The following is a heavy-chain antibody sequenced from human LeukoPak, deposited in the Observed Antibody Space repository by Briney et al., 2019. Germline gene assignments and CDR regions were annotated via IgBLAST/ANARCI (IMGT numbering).Heavy chain of an antibody. CDR2: ISGSADNT. CDR3: ARGDIVGATHY. D-gene: IGHD1-26*01. Sequence: GGSLRLSCAASGFTFNNYGMSWVRQAPGKGLEWVSAISGSADNTYYVDSVKGRFTISRDNSRNTLYLQMNSLRAEDTAVYYCARGDIVGATHYWGQGTLVTVSS. V-gene: IGHV3-23*01. J-gene: IGHJ4*02. CDR1: GFTFNNYG.